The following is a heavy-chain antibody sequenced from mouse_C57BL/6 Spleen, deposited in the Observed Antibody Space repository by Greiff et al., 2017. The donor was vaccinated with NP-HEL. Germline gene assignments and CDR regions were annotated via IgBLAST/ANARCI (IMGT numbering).Heavy chain of an antibody. J-gene: IGHJ2*01. Sequence: QVQLQQPGAELVMPGASVKLSCKASGYTFTSYWMHWVKQRPGQGLEWIGEIDPSDSYTNYNQKFKGKSTLTVDKSSSTAYMQLSSLTSEDSAVYYCARFELGGDYWGQGTTLTVSS. D-gene: IGHD4-1*01. CDR3: ARFELGGDY. CDR1: GYTFTSYW. V-gene: IGHV1-69*01. CDR2: IDPSDSYT.